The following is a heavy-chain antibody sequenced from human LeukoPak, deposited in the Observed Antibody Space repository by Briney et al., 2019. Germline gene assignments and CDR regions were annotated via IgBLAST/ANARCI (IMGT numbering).Heavy chain of an antibody. V-gene: IGHV3-23*01. CDR2: VSGSGGST. J-gene: IGHJ4*02. CDR1: GFTFSTYG. Sequence: QSGGSLRLSCAASGFTFSTYGMSWVRQAPGKGLDWVSAVSGSGGSTHYADSVTGRFTISRDNSKNTLYLQMNSLRAEDTAVYYCAKDRYYDNTGDHYESEYWGQGTLVTLSS. D-gene: IGHD3-22*01. CDR3: AKDRYYDNTGDHYESEY.